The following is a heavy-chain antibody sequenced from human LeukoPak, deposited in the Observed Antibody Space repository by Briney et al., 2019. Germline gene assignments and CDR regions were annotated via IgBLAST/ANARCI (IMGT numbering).Heavy chain of an antibody. J-gene: IGHJ3*02. CDR1: SGSISSSNW. Sequence: SETLSLTCAVSSGSISSSNWWSWVRQPPGRGLEWIGEIYHSGSTNYSPSLKGRVTISVDKSNNQFSLKLSSVTAADTAVYFCARVAHCGGDCYSDAFDIWGQGTMVTVSS. D-gene: IGHD2-21*02. V-gene: IGHV4-4*02. CDR2: IYHSGST. CDR3: ARVAHCGGDCYSDAFDI.